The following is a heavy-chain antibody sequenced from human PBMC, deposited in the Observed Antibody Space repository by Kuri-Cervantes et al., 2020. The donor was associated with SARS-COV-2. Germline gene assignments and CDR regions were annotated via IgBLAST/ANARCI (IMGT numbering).Heavy chain of an antibody. CDR2: IYYSGST. J-gene: IGHJ6*03. D-gene: IGHD3-22*01. Sequence: ESLKISCTVSGGSISSSSFYWGWIRQPPGKGLEWIGTIYYSGSTYYNPSLKSRVTISVDTSKNQFSLKLSSVTAADTAVYYCARSGGYYHYYYYHMDVWGKGTTVTVSS. V-gene: IGHV4-39*01. CDR3: ARSGGYYHYYYYHMDV. CDR1: GGSISSSSFY.